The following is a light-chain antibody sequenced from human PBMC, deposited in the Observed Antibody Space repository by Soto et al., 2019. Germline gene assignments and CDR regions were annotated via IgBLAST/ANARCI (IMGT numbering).Light chain of an antibody. J-gene: IGKJ5*01. V-gene: IGKV1-5*01. CDR3: QQYYTYST. CDR2: DAS. Sequence: GDSVTIACRTSNNIRIWWDQYQQNPANAPNPQVYDASSSKSGVTASFSGSGTGTEFTLTIRSLQPDAFETYYWQQYYTYSTFGQGTRLEIK. CDR1: NNIRIW.